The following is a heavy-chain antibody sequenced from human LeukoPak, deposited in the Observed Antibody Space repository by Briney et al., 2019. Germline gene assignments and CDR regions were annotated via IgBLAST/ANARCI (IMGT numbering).Heavy chain of an antibody. Sequence: PGGSLRLSCAASGFTFSSYEMNWVRQAPGKGLEWVSYISSSGSTIYYADSVKGRFTNSRDNAKTSLYLQMNSLRAEDTAVYYCARFSPYGMDVWGQGTTVTVSS. CDR3: ARFSPYGMDV. CDR1: GFTFSSYE. CDR2: ISSSGSTI. J-gene: IGHJ6*02. V-gene: IGHV3-48*03.